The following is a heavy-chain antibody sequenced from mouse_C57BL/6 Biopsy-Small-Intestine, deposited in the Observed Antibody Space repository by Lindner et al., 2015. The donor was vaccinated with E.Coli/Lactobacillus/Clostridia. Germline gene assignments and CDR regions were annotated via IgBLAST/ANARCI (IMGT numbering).Heavy chain of an antibody. J-gene: IGHJ4*01. CDR2: INPNNGGT. CDR1: GYTFTDYN. D-gene: IGHD1-2*01. Sequence: VQLQESGPELVKPGASVKIPCKASGYTFTDYNMDWVKQSHGKSLEWIGDINPNNGGTIYNQKFKGKATMTADTSSNSASLQLSSLTSEDTAVYYCASSNDMPHYYAMDYWGQGTSVTVSS. CDR3: ASSNDMPHYYAMDY. V-gene: IGHV1-18*01.